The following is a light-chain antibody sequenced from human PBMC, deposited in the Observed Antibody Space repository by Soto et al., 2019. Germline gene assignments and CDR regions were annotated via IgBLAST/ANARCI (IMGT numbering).Light chain of an antibody. J-gene: IGLJ2*01. CDR3: CSYVGSSVI. V-gene: IGLV2-23*01. CDR1: SSDVGGYIV. CDR2: EGT. Sequence: QSVLTQPASVSGSPGQSITISCTRTSSDVGGYIVVSWYQQHPGKAPKLIIYEGTQRPSGVSYRFSGSKSGNSASLTISGLQAEDEAFYFCCSYVGSSVIFGGGTQLTVL.